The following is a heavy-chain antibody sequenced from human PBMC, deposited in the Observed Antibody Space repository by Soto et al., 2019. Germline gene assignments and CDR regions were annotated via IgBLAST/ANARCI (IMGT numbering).Heavy chain of an antibody. CDR2: IIPIFGSA. J-gene: IGHJ4*02. CDR3: ARDQRRYSGYASDY. CDR1: GGTFSSYA. V-gene: IGHV1-69*06. Sequence: SVKVSCKASGGTFSSYAISWVRQAPGQGLELTGGIIPIFGSANYAQKFPGSVTITPXXXXRXXXNXLXXLTXQATALYYCARDQRRYSGYASDYWGQGTLVTVSS. D-gene: IGHD5-12*01.